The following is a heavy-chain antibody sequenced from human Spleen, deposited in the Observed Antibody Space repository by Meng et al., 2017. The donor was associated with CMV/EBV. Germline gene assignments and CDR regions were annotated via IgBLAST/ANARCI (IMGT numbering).Heavy chain of an antibody. Sequence: GESLKVSCKASGYTFTSYGISWVRQAPGQGLEWMGWISAYNGNTNYAQKLQGRVTMTTDTSTSTAYMELRSLRSDDTAVYYCARSEKGDLVYCSSTSCNFFAFDIWGPGTMVTVSS. D-gene: IGHD2-2*01. J-gene: IGHJ3*02. CDR3: ARSEKGDLVYCSSTSCNFFAFDI. CDR1: GYTFTSYG. V-gene: IGHV1-18*01. CDR2: ISAYNGNT.